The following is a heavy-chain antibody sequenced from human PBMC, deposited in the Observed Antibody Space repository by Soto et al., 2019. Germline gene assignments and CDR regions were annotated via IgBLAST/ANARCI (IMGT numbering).Heavy chain of an antibody. V-gene: IGHV1-24*01. CDR1: GYTLTELS. Sequence: ASVKVSCKVSGYTLTELSMHWVRQAPGKGLEWMGGFDPEDGETIYAQKFQGRVTMTEDTSTDTAYMELSSLRSEDTAVYYCAIGASGLYYYGMYVWGQGTTVTISS. J-gene: IGHJ6*02. CDR3: AIGASGLYYYGMYV. CDR2: FDPEDGET.